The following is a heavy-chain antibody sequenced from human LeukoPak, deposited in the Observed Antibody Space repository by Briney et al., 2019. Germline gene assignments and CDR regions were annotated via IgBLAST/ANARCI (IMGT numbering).Heavy chain of an antibody. D-gene: IGHD3-16*02. Sequence: GGSLRLSCAASGFTFSSYGMNWVRQAPGKGLEWISYISSSSSTIYYADSVKGRFTISGDNAKNSLYLQMNSLGAEDTAMYYCARTLTFGGVIVSASLDYWGLGILVTVSS. CDR2: ISSSSSTI. CDR3: ARTLTFGGVIVSASLDY. CDR1: GFTFSSYG. V-gene: IGHV3-48*04. J-gene: IGHJ4*02.